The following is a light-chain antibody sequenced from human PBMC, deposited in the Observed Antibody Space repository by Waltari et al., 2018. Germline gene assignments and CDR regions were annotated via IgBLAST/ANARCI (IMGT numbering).Light chain of an antibody. Sequence: DIVMTQSPDSLAVSLGERASINCKSRQSVLHSSNNKNYIAWYQQKPGQPPKLLIYWASTRESGVPDRFSGSGSGTDFTLTISSLQAEDVAVYYCQQYFSSPYTFGQGTELEIK. V-gene: IGKV4-1*01. CDR3: QQYFSSPYT. J-gene: IGKJ2*01. CDR2: WAS. CDR1: QSVLHSSNNKNY.